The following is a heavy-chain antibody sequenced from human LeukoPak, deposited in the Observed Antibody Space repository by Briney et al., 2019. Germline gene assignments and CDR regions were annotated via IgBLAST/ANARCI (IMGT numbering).Heavy chain of an antibody. D-gene: IGHD6-19*01. CDR1: GESFSGYY. V-gene: IGHV4-34*01. Sequence: SETLSLTCAVYGESFSGYYWTWIRQSPGKGLEWIGEINPGGSTYFNPSLKSRLTISRDTSKNQFSLRLRSVTAADTAVYYCASHSSGWYEDYWGQGTLVTVSS. CDR3: ASHSSGWYEDY. CDR2: INPGGST. J-gene: IGHJ4*02.